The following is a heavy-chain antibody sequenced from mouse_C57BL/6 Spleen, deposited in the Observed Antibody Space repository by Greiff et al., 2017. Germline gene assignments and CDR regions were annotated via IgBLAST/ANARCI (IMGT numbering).Heavy chain of an antibody. J-gene: IGHJ1*03. CDR2: INPNNGGT. CDR3: ARGNYYGYEGYFDV. D-gene: IGHD2-2*01. Sequence: VQLQQSGPELVKPGASVKISCKASGYTFTDYYMNWVKQSHGKSLEWIGDINPNNGGTSYNQKFKGKATLTVDKSSSTAYMELRSLTSEDSAVXCCARGNYYGYEGYFDVWGTGTTVTVSA. V-gene: IGHV1-26*01. CDR1: GYTFTDYY.